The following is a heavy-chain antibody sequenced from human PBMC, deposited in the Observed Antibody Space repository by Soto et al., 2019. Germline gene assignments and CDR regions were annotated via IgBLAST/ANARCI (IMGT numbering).Heavy chain of an antibody. V-gene: IGHV3-53*01. J-gene: IGHJ4*02. Sequence: PGGSLRLSCATPGFTVSSSYMSWVRQAPGMGLEWVSVILTGGGTHYADSVKGRFTVSRDNSQNTVYLQMNNLRGEDTATYYRARGYWRLGESYYFDSWGQGTLVTVSS. CDR1: GFTVSSSY. D-gene: IGHD3-16*01. CDR3: ARGYWRLGESYYFDS. CDR2: ILTGGGT.